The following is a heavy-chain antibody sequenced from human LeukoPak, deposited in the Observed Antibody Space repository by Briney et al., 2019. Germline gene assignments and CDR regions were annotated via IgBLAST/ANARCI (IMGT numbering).Heavy chain of an antibody. CDR2: MNPNSGNT. CDR1: GYTFTSYD. V-gene: IGHV1-8*01. CDR3: ARGPDVDTAMVIWWPSYYYYMDV. J-gene: IGHJ6*03. D-gene: IGHD5-18*01. Sequence: VSVEVSCKASGYTFTSYDINWVRQATGQGLEWMGWMNPNSGNTGYAQKFQGRVTMTRNTSISTAYMELSSLRSEDTAVYSCARGPDVDTAMVIWWPSYYYYMDVWGKGTTVTVSS.